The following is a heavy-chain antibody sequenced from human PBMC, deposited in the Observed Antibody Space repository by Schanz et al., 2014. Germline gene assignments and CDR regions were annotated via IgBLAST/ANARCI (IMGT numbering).Heavy chain of an antibody. Sequence: QVLLVQSGAEVKKPGASVKVSCKASGYIFTSYSMHWVRQAPGQGLEWLGIINPSGVSTSSAQECQGRVTMTRDTSTSTLQMELSSLRSEDTAVYYCARGGAYRSPSPVFYFDYWGQGTLVTVSS. CDR3: ARGGAYRSPSPVFYFDY. CDR2: INPSGVST. V-gene: IGHV1-46*01. D-gene: IGHD6-6*01. J-gene: IGHJ4*02. CDR1: GYIFTSYS.